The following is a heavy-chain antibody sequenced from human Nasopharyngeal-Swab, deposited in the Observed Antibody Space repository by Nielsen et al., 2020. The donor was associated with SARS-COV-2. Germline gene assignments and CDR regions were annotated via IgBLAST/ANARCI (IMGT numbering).Heavy chain of an antibody. CDR1: GFTFSSYG. CDR2: ISYDGSNK. V-gene: IGHV3-30*18. Sequence: GGSLRLSCAASGFTFSSYGMHWVRQAPGKGLEWVAVISYDGSNKYYADSVKGRFTIPRDNSKNTLYLQMNSLRAEDTAVYYCAKDEAYYDILTGYYTPDYWGQGTLVTVSS. D-gene: IGHD3-9*01. CDR3: AKDEAYYDILTGYYTPDY. J-gene: IGHJ4*02.